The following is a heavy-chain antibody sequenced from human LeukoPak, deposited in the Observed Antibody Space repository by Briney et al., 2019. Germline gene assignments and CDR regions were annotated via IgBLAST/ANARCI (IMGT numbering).Heavy chain of an antibody. D-gene: IGHD1-26*01. J-gene: IGHJ4*02. Sequence: GGSLRLSCAASGFLITNDIMSWVRQAPGKGLEWVSAIGADGHSTHYANSVKGRFTISRDNSKTTLYLEINRLSAEETAIYCCARRVGGNPDYWGRGNLVTVSS. V-gene: IGHV3-23*01. CDR2: IGADGHST. CDR1: GFLITNDI. CDR3: ARRVGGNPDY.